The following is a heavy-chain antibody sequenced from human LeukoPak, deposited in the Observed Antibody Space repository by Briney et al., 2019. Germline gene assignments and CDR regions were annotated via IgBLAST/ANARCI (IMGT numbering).Heavy chain of an antibody. CDR2: INHSGST. CDR1: DGSFSGYY. Sequence: TETLSLTCAVYDGSFSGYYWSWIRQPPGKGLEWIGEINHSGSTNYNPSLKSRVTISVDTSKNQFSLKLSSVTAADTAVYYCARAKSDYGPYYYYYGMDVWGQGTTVTVSS. D-gene: IGHD4-17*01. CDR3: ARAKSDYGPYYYYYGMDV. V-gene: IGHV4-34*01. J-gene: IGHJ6*02.